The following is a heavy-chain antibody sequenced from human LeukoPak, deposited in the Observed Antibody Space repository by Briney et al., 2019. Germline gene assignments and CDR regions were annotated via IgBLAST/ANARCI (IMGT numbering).Heavy chain of an antibody. CDR2: IYSGGST. CDR3: ARGPSGYRNT. CDR1: GFSFSSYS. J-gene: IGHJ4*02. D-gene: IGHD5-12*01. Sequence: QSGGSLRLSCAASGFSFSSYSMNWVRQAPGKGLEWVSLIYSGGSTYYADSVKGRFTISRDNSKNTLYLQMNSLRAEDTAVYYCARGPSGYRNTGGQGTLVTVSS. V-gene: IGHV3-66*01.